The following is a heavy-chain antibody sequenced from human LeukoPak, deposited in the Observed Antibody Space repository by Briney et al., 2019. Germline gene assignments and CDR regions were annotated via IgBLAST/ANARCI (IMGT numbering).Heavy chain of an antibody. J-gene: IGHJ4*02. CDR3: ARDRGYSYGPFDS. D-gene: IGHD5-18*01. V-gene: IGHV4-30-4*01. CDR2: INYSGYT. CDR1: GGSVSSGDYY. Sequence: PSQTLSLTCTVSGGSVSSGDYYWSWIRQPPGKGLEWIGYINYSGYTLYNPSLRSRVTISIDTSKNHFSLKVSSVTAADPAVYYCARDRGYSYGPFDSWGPGTLVTVSS.